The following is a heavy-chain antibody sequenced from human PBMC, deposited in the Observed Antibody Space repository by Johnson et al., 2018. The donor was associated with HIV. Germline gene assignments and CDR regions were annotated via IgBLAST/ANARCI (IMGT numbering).Heavy chain of an antibody. CDR2: IGTAGDT. Sequence: VQLVESGGGVVQPGRSLRLSCAASGFIFSSYDMHWVRQATGRGLEWVSGIGTAGDTYYPGSVKGRFTISRDNAKNSLYLQMNSLRAEDTALYYCARLSPDRGAFDIWGQGTMVTVSS. D-gene: IGHD3-10*01. J-gene: IGHJ3*02. CDR3: ARLSPDRGAFDI. V-gene: IGHV3-13*01. CDR1: GFIFSSYD.